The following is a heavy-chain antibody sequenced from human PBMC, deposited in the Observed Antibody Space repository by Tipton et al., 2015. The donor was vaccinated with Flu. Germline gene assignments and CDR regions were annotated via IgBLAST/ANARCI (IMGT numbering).Heavy chain of an antibody. V-gene: IGHV4-31*03. CDR1: GGSINSGDYY. CDR3: AAEPHSYYYAMDV. Sequence: TLSLTCTVSGGSINSGDYYWSWIRQHPGKGLEWIGCTSYSGSTYYNPSLKSRIAISADTSNNQFSLRLTSVTAADTAVYYCAAEPHSYYYAMDVWGQGTTVTVSS. J-gene: IGHJ6*02. CDR2: TSYSGST.